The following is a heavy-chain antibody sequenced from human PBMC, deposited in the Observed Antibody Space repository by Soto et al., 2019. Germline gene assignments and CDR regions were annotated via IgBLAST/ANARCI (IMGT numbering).Heavy chain of an antibody. Sequence: PSETLSLTCTVSGGSIGSRDSYWGWIRQPPGKGLEWIGSFHYSGSTYYNPSLKSRVTISVDTSKNQLSPRVTSVTAADTAVYYCARGFGRSHFDYWGQGTLVTVSS. D-gene: IGHD3-16*01. V-gene: IGHV4-39*01. CDR2: FHYSGST. CDR1: GGSIGSRDSY. J-gene: IGHJ4*02. CDR3: ARGFGRSHFDY.